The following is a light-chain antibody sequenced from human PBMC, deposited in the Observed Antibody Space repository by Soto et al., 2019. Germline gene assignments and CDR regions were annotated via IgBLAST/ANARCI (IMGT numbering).Light chain of an antibody. J-gene: IGKJ5*01. CDR2: GAS. V-gene: IGKV3-20*01. CDR1: QSVSSSY. Sequence: IVLTQSPGTLSLSPGERATPSCRASQSVSSSYLAWYQQKPGQAPRLLIYGASSRATGIPDRFSGSGSGTDFTLTINGLQPEDFATYYCQQAASFPITFGQGTRLEIK. CDR3: QQAASFPIT.